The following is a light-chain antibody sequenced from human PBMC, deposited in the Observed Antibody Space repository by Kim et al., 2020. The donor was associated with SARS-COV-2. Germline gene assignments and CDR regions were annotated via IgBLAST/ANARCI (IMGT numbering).Light chain of an antibody. CDR3: QTYDSVPWT. J-gene: IGKJ1*01. Sequence: AAVGDRVTITCRASQDISNYLAWYQQEPGKVPKLLIYAASALQSGVPSRFGGSGSGTDFTLTITSLQPEDVATYYCQTYDSVPWTFGPGTKVDIK. CDR2: AAS. V-gene: IGKV1-27*01. CDR1: QDISNY.